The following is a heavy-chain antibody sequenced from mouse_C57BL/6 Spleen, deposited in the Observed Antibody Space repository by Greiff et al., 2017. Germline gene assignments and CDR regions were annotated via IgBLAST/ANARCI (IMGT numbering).Heavy chain of an antibody. CDR1: GYSITSGYY. Sequence: VQLKESGPGLVKPSQSLSLTCSVTGYSITSGYYWNWIRQFPGNKLEWMGYISYDGSNNYNPSLKNRISITRDTSKNQFFLKLNSVTTEDTATYYCARGGGYYSFAYWGQGTLVTVSA. CDR3: ARGGGYYSFAY. CDR2: ISYDGSN. V-gene: IGHV3-6*01. J-gene: IGHJ3*01. D-gene: IGHD2-3*01.